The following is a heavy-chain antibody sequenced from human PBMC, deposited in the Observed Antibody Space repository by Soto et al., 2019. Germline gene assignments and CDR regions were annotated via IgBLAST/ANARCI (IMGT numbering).Heavy chain of an antibody. V-gene: IGHV4-39*07. CDR1: GGSISSSSYY. Sequence: SETLSLTCTVSGGSISSSSYYWGWIRQPPGKGLEWIGCIYYSGSTYYNPSLKSRVTISVDTSKNQFSLKLSSVTAADTAVYYCASGRRRDGYNHLSDNWGQGTLVTVSS. J-gene: IGHJ4*02. CDR3: ASGRRRDGYNHLSDN. D-gene: IGHD5-12*01. CDR2: IYYSGST.